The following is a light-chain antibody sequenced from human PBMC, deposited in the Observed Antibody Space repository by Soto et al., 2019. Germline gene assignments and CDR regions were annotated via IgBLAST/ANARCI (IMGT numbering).Light chain of an antibody. CDR2: GSS. CDR3: HQYGSSPPYT. V-gene: IGKV3-20*01. J-gene: IGKJ2*01. CDR1: QSIINNY. Sequence: EVVLTQSPGTLSLSPGERVTLSCRASQSIINNYLAWYQQRPGQAPRLLIYGSSDRATGIPDRFSGSGSGTHFTLTISRLEPEDCAVYYCHQYGSSPPYTFGQRTKVEI.